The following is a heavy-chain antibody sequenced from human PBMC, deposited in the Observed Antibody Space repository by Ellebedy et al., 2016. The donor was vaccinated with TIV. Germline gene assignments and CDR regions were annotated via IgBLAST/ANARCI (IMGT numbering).Heavy chain of an antibody. CDR3: ARDPRPYLRYGHFDC. J-gene: IGHJ4*02. CDR1: GFTLTSYP. D-gene: IGHD3-9*01. CDR2: INDISSHI. V-gene: IGHV3-21*01. Sequence: GESLKISCGASGFTLTSYPMNWVRQAPGKGLEWVSSINDISSHIYYADSVRGRFTISRDNAKNSLFLQMDSLRADDTAVYYCARDPRPYLRYGHFDCWGQGTLVTVSS.